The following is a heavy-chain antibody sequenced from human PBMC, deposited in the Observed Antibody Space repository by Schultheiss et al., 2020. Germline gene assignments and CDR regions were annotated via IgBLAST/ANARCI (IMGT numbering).Heavy chain of an antibody. Sequence: SETLSLTCTVSGGSISSGGYYWSWIRQHPGKGLEWIGYIYYSGSTYYNPSLKSRVTISVDTSKNQFSLKLSSVTAADTAVYYCARGPDIVVVPTEHLSWFDPWGQGTLVTVSS. CDR2: IYYSGST. D-gene: IGHD2-2*01. CDR3: ARGPDIVVVPTEHLSWFDP. J-gene: IGHJ5*02. CDR1: GGSISSGGYY. V-gene: IGHV4-31*03.